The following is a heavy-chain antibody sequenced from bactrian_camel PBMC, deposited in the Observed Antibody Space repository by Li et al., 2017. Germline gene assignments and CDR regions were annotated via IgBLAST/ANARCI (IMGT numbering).Heavy chain of an antibody. CDR1: GFTFSSYR. CDR2: INADGSIT. J-gene: IGHJ4*01. CDR3: ATDLNWQNY. Sequence: HVQLVESGGGLVQPGGSLRLSCAASGFTFSSYRMYWVRQAPGKGLEWVSSINADGSITVYADSVRGRFTISRDNAKTTLYLQMNSLKSEDTALYYCATDLNWQNYWGQGTQVTVS. D-gene: IGHD7*01. V-gene: IGHV3S1*01.